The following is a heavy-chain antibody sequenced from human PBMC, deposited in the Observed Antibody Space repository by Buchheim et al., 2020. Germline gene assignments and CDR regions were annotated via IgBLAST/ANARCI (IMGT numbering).Heavy chain of an antibody. Sequence: EVQLLESGGGLVQPGGSLRLSCAASGFTFSSYAMSWVRQAPGKGLEWVSAISGSGGSTSYADSVKGRFTISRDNAKNTLYLQMNSLRAEDTAVYYCARVDYYGSGRGYYYYGMDVWGQGTT. CDR1: GFTFSSYA. CDR3: ARVDYYGSGRGYYYYGMDV. CDR2: ISGSGGST. V-gene: IGHV3-23*01. D-gene: IGHD3-10*01. J-gene: IGHJ6*02.